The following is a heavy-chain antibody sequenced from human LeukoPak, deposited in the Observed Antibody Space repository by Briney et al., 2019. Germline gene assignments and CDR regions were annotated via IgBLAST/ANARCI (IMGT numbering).Heavy chain of an antibody. J-gene: IGHJ4*02. CDR3: ARDYYDSGSYCFDY. CDR1: GFTFSSFR. CDR2: IKQDGSEK. Sequence: GGSLRLSCAAAGFTFSSFRMTWVRQAPGKGLEWVANIKQDGSEKYYVDSVKGRFTISRDNAKNSLYLQMNSLRAEDTAAYYCARDYYDSGSYCFDYWGQGTLVTVSS. D-gene: IGHD3-10*01. V-gene: IGHV3-7*04.